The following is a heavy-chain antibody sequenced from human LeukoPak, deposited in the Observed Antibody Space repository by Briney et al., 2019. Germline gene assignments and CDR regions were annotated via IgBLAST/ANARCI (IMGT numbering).Heavy chain of an antibody. J-gene: IGHJ3*02. CDR1: GYRFATYW. CDR3: ARGSSASGGGAFDI. V-gene: IGHV5-51*01. D-gene: IGHD3-10*01. Sequence: GESLKISCKGSGYRFATYWIGWVRQVPGKGLEWMGIIYPGNSDTRYSPSFQGQVTISADKSISTAYLQWSSLKASDTAMYYCARGSSASGGGAFDIWGQGTMVTVSS. CDR2: IYPGNSDT.